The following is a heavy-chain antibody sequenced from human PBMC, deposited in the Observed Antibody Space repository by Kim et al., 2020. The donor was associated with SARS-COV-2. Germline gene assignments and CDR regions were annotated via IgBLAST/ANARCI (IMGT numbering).Heavy chain of an antibody. Sequence: GGSLRLSCAASGFTFSNYAMYWVRQAPGKGLEWVSNIRSDGAGTSYADSVKGRFTISRDNSSNTLSLQLNSLRAEDTAIYYCAKCLTGWGTDAFDIWGLGTMVTVSS. CDR3: AKCLTGWGTDAFDI. D-gene: IGHD3-10*01. J-gene: IGHJ3*02. CDR1: GFTFSNYA. CDR2: IRSDGAGT. V-gene: IGHV3-23*01.